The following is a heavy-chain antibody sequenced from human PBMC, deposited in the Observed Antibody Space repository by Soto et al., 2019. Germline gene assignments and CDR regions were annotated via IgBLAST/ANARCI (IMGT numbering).Heavy chain of an antibody. CDR3: ASRGIAAAGTPGYYYGMDV. CDR2: IDPSDSYT. CDR1: GYSFTSYW. J-gene: IGHJ6*02. V-gene: IGHV5-10-1*01. D-gene: IGHD6-13*01. Sequence: GESLKISCKGSGYSFTSYWISWVRQMPGKGLEWMGRIDPSDSYTNYSPSFQGHVTISADKSISTAYLQWSSLKASDTAMYYCASRGIAAAGTPGYYYGMDVWGQGTTVTVSS.